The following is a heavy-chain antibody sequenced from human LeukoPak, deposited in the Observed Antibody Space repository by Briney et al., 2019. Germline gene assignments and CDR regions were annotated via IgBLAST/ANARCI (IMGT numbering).Heavy chain of an antibody. CDR3: ARGAYDSSGYLDY. J-gene: IGHJ4*02. CDR2: IYYSGST. CDR1: GGSISSSSYY. D-gene: IGHD3-22*01. Sequence: SETLSLTCTVSGGSISSSSYYWGWIRQPPGKGLEWIGSIYYSGSTYYNPSLKSRVTISVDTSKNQFSLKLSSVTAADTAVYYCARGAYDSSGYLDYWGQGTLVTVSS. V-gene: IGHV4-39*01.